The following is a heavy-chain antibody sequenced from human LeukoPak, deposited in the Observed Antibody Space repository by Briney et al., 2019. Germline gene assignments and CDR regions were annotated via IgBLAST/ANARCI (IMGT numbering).Heavy chain of an antibody. D-gene: IGHD3-22*01. V-gene: IGHV1-2*02. Sequence: GASVKVSCKASGYTFDENYIHWVRQAPGQGPEWMGWINPKSGATDSAQKFQGRLTMTRDTSIATASMDLSGLRLDDTGMYYCARAGDDSTGHYDPLHFWGQGTMVTVSS. CDR3: ARAGDDSTGHYDPLHF. CDR1: GYTFDENY. CDR2: INPKSGAT. J-gene: IGHJ3*01.